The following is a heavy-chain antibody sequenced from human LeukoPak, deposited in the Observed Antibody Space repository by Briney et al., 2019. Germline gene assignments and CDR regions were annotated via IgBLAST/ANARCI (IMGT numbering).Heavy chain of an antibody. J-gene: IGHJ4*02. CDR3: AKDADDSGDYVGIDY. CDR1: GFSFNDYA. V-gene: IGHV3-9*01. Sequence: GGSLRLSCAASGFSFNDYAMHWVRQAPGKGLEWVSGISWNRNTIGYADSERGRFTIFRDDGKNSLYLQMNSLRAEDTALYYCAKDADDSGDYVGIDYWGQGTLVTVSS. CDR2: ISWNRNTI. D-gene: IGHD4-17*01.